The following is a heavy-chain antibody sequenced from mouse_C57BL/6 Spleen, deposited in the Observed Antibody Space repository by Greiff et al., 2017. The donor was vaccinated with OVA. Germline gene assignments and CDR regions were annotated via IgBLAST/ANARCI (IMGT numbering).Heavy chain of an antibody. CDR2: IYPRSGNT. J-gene: IGHJ3*01. Sequence: QVQLQQSGAELARPGASVKLSCKASGYTFTSYGISWVKQRTGQGLEWIGEIYPRSGNTYYNEKFKGKATLTADKSSSTAYMELRSLTSEDSAVYFCARKGDSGTPCAYWGQGTLVTVSA. D-gene: IGHD3-2*02. V-gene: IGHV1-81*01. CDR3: ARKGDSGTPCAY. CDR1: GYTFTSYG.